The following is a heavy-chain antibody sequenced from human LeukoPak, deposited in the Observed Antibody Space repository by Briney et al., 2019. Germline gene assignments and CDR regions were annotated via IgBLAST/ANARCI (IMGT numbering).Heavy chain of an antibody. D-gene: IGHD6-25*01. CDR1: GITLSNYG. CDR3: AREGGDPRWLDP. V-gene: IGHV3-23*01. J-gene: IGHJ5*02. CDR2: ISDTGGST. Sequence: GGSMRLSCAVSGITLSNYGMSWVRQAPGKGLEWVAGISDTGGSTNYADSVKGRFTISRDNPKNTLYLQMNSLRAEDTAVYSCAREGGDPRWLDPWGQGTLVTVSS.